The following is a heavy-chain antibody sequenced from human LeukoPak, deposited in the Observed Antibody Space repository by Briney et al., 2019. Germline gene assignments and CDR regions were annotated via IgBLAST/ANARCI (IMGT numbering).Heavy chain of an antibody. CDR3: ARDYKADF. D-gene: IGHD3-10*01. Sequence: GGSLRLSCATSGFTFSSYAMTWVRQAPGKGLEWVSAINIYATKTNYADSVKGRFTISRDNSKNTLYLQMNSLRGEDTAVYYCARDYKADFWGQGTLVTVSS. CDR2: INIYATKT. J-gene: IGHJ4*02. CDR1: GFTFSSYA. V-gene: IGHV3-23*01.